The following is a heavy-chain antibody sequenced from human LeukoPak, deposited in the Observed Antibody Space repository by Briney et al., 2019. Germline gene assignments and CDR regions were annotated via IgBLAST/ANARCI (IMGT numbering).Heavy chain of an antibody. Sequence: SETLSLTCTVSGGSISSYYWSWIRQPPGKGLGGIGYIYYSGSTNYNPSLKSRVTISVDTSKNQFSLKLSSVTAADTAVYYCARQYGSGSYYTGYWGQGTLVTVSS. J-gene: IGHJ4*02. CDR2: IYYSGST. CDR1: GGSISSYY. D-gene: IGHD3-10*01. CDR3: ARQYGSGSYYTGY. V-gene: IGHV4-59*08.